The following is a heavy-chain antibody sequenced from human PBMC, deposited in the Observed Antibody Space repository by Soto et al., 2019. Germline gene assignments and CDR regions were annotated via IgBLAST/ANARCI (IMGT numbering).Heavy chain of an antibody. CDR1: GYSFASYW. Sequence: GESLKISCKGSGYSFASYWIGWVRQMPGKGLEWMGIIHPGDSDTRYSPSFRGQVTTSADKSASRAYLQWSSLEASDTAIYYCARLLAEYSASVGPWGQGTLVTVSS. J-gene: IGHJ5*02. CDR2: IHPGDSDT. CDR3: ARLLAEYSASVGP. V-gene: IGHV5-51*01. D-gene: IGHD6-6*01.